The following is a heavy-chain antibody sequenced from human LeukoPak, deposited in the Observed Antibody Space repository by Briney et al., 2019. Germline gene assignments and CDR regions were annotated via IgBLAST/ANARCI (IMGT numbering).Heavy chain of an antibody. CDR1: GASTTTYY. D-gene: IGHD3-22*01. V-gene: IGHV4-4*07. CDR3: ARARREYYIDESGLREYYFFIDV. Sequence: SETLSLSCSVSGASTTTYYANWIRQPAGKGLEWIGRISPSGTSSFNPSLKSRVTMSVDTSKSQFSMRLSSVTAADTAVYFCARARREYYIDESGLREYYFFIDVWGKGTTVIVSS. J-gene: IGHJ6*03. CDR2: ISPSGTS.